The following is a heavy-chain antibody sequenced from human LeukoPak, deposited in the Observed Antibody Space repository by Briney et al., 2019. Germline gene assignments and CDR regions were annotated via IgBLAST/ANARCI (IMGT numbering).Heavy chain of an antibody. Sequence: GGSLRLSCAASGFTFSSYSMNWVRQAPGKGLEWVSSISSSSSYIYYADSVKGRFTISRDNAKNSLYLQMNSLRAEDTAVYYCARERRYYYDSSGYFGEDYWGQGTLVTVSS. J-gene: IGHJ4*02. CDR1: GFTFSSYS. D-gene: IGHD3-22*01. V-gene: IGHV3-21*01. CDR2: ISSSSSYI. CDR3: ARERRYYYDSSGYFGEDY.